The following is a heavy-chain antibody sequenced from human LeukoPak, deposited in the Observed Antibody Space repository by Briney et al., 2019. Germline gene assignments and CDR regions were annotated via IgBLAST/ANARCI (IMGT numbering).Heavy chain of an antibody. D-gene: IGHD4-17*01. J-gene: IGHJ5*02. CDR1: GFTFSSNS. CDR2: ISSSSSYI. Sequence: GGSPRLSCAASGFTFSSNSMNWVRQAPGQGLEWVSSISSSSSYIYYADSVKGRYTISRDNAKNSLYLQMNSLRAEDTAVYYCAGGSTTVTTQLRFDPWGQGTLVTVSS. CDR3: AGGSTTVTTQLRFDP. V-gene: IGHV3-21*01.